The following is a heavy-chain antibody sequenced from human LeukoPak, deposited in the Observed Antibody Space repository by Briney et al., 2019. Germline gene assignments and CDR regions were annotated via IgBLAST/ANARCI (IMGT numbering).Heavy chain of an antibody. J-gene: IGHJ4*02. CDR1: GFTFSGHN. CDR2: VSISSGTI. CDR3: ARAMSTFGGVRNYFDS. D-gene: IGHD3-16*01. Sequence: PGGSLRLSCAASGFTFSGHNMNWVRQAPGKGLEWISFVSISSGTIYYADSVNGRFRISSDNAKSSLDLEMNSLRAEDTAVYYCARAMSTFGGVRNYFDSWGQGTLVTVSS. V-gene: IGHV3-48*04.